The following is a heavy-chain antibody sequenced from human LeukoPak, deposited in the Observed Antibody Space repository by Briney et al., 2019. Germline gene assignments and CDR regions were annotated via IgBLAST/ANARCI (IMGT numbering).Heavy chain of an antibody. Sequence: ASVKVSCKTSGYTFTNYYMHWVRQAPGQGLEWMGIINPGGGATTYAQQFQGRVTMSRDMSTSTVYMEVSSLRSEDTAVYYCARDYYETSGYLLIYWGQGTLVTVSS. D-gene: IGHD3-22*01. J-gene: IGHJ4*02. CDR1: GYTFTNYY. CDR3: ARDYYETSGYLLIY. V-gene: IGHV1-46*01. CDR2: INPGGGAT.